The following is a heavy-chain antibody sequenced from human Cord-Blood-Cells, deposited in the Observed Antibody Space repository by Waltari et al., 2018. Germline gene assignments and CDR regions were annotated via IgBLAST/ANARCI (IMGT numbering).Heavy chain of an antibody. D-gene: IGHD5-12*01. CDR2: IIPIFGTA. Sequence: QVQLVQSGAAVKKPGYSVKVSCKASGGTFSSYAISWVRQPPGQGLEWMGGIIPIFGTANYAQKFQGRVTITADESTSTAYMELSSLRSEDTAVYYCARDVDGYNYNWFDPWGQGTLVTVSS. CDR1: GGTFSSYA. CDR3: ARDVDGYNYNWFDP. J-gene: IGHJ5*02. V-gene: IGHV1-69*01.